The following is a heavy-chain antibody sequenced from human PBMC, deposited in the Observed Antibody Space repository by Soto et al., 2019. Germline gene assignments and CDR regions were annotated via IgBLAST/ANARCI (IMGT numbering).Heavy chain of an antibody. J-gene: IGHJ4*02. D-gene: IGHD3-22*01. Sequence: GGSLRLSCAASGFTFSSYAMSWVRQAPGKGLEWVSAISGSGGSTYYADSVKGRFTISRDNSKNTLYLQMNSLRAEDTAVYYCAINYYDSSCYLGNLDYWGQGTLVTVSS. V-gene: IGHV3-23*01. CDR3: AINYYDSSCYLGNLDY. CDR1: GFTFSSYA. CDR2: ISGSGGST.